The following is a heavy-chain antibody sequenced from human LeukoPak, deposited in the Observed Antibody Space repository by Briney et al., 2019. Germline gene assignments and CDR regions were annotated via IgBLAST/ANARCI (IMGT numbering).Heavy chain of an antibody. J-gene: IGHJ3*02. CDR2: ISWNSGSI. CDR3: AKDMAEVGATLSDAFDI. D-gene: IGHD1-26*01. CDR1: GFTFDDYA. V-gene: IGHV3-9*01. Sequence: GGSLRLSCAASGFTFDDYAMHWVRQAPGKGLEWVSGISWNSGSIGYADSVKGRFTISRDNAKNSLYLQMNSLRAEDTALYYCAKDMAEVGATLSDAFDIWGQGTMVTVSS.